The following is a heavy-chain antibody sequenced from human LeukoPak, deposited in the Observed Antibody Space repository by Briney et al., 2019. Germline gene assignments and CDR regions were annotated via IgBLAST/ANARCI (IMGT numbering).Heavy chain of an antibody. V-gene: IGHV3-30*03. Sequence: PGRSLRLSCAASGFTFSSYGMHCVRQAPGKGLEWVAVISYDGSNKYYADSVKGRFTISRDNSKNTLYLQMNSLRAEDTAVYYCARGDSVVTAAYWGQGTLVTVSS. CDR1: GFTFSSYG. J-gene: IGHJ4*02. CDR2: ISYDGSNK. CDR3: ARGDSVVTAAY. D-gene: IGHD2-21*02.